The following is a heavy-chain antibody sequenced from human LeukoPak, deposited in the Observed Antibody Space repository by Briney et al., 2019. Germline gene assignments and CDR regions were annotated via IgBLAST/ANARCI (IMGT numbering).Heavy chain of an antibody. V-gene: IGHV4-39*01. Sequence: PSETLSLTCSISGDYISSSSYYWGWIRQPPGKGLEWIGNIYYTGRTYYNPSLKSRVSESIDTSRNEFSLKLSSVTAADTAVYYCVRLYYYAASGPPLWGQGTLVIVSS. J-gene: IGHJ4*02. CDR1: GDYISSSSYY. D-gene: IGHD3-10*01. CDR2: IYYTGRT. CDR3: VRLYYYAASGPPL.